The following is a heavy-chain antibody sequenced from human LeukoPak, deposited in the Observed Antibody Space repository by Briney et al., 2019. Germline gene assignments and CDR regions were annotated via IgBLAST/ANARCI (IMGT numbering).Heavy chain of an antibody. V-gene: IGHV4-30-4*01. CDR2: IYYSGST. Sequence: SETLSLTCTVSGGSISSGDYYWSWIRQPPGKGLEWIGYIYYSGSTYYNPSLKSRVTISVDTSKNQFSLKLSSVTAADTAVYYCARAGGSYGDYEYFDYWGQGTLVTVSS. CDR1: GGSISSGDYY. J-gene: IGHJ4*02. CDR3: ARAGGSYGDYEYFDY. D-gene: IGHD4-17*01.